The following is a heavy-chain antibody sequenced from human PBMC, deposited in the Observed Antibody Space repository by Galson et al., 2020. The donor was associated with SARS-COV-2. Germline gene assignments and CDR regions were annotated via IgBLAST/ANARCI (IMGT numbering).Heavy chain of an antibody. J-gene: IGHJ4*02. Sequence: SETLSLTCAVSGRSISGTAHYWSWIRQPAGKGLEWIGRIHSSGFTYYNPSLKSRVAISVDTSKNQFSLKVTSVTAADTAVYFCAAGPVAGTGEWGQGALVTVSS. V-gene: IGHV4-61*02. CDR2: IHSSGFT. D-gene: IGHD6-19*01. CDR3: AAGPVAGTGE. CDR1: GRSISGTAHY.